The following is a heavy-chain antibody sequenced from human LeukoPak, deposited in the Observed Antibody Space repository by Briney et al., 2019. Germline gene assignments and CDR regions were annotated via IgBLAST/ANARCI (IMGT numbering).Heavy chain of an antibody. CDR1: GGSFSGYY. CDR2: INHSGST. J-gene: IGHJ4*02. CDR3: ARRLWYQLLETHPFDY. Sequence: SETLSLTCAVYGGSFSGYYWSWIRQPPGKGLEWIGEINHSGSTNYNPSLKSRVTISVDTSKNQFSLKLSSVTAADTAVYYCARRLWYQLLETHPFDYWGQGTLVTVSS. V-gene: IGHV4-34*01. D-gene: IGHD2-2*01.